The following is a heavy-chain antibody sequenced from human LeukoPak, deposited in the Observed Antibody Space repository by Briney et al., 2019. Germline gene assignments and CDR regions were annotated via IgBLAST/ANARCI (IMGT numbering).Heavy chain of an antibody. V-gene: IGHV4-34*01. D-gene: IGHD4-23*01. Sequence: SETLSLTCAVYGVSFSGHYWSWIRQPPGKGLEWIGEMNYSGSTNYNPSLKSRVTISVDTSKNQFSLKLSSVTAADTAVYYCARATSDYGGNSGFYYYMDVWGKGTTVTVSS. CDR3: ARATSDYGGNSGFYYYMDV. CDR1: GVSFSGHY. CDR2: MNYSGST. J-gene: IGHJ6*03.